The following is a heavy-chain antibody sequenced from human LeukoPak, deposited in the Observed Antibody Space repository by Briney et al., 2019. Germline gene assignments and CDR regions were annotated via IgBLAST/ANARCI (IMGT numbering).Heavy chain of an antibody. Sequence: SVKVSCKASGGTFSNYAISWVRQSPGRGLEWMGGVIPIFGTANYAQKFQGRVTLTADESTSAAYMELSSLRSEDTAVYYCARAREWLSQYHFYHYYMDVWGKGTTVTVSS. CDR1: GGTFSNYA. CDR2: VIPIFGTA. CDR3: ARAREWLSQYHFYHYYMDV. D-gene: IGHD3-3*01. J-gene: IGHJ6*03. V-gene: IGHV1-69*01.